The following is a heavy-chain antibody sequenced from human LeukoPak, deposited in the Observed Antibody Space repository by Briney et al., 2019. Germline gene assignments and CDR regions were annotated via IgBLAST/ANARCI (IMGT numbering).Heavy chain of an antibody. D-gene: IGHD6-13*01. CDR3: ARCPTDIAAAGMVGDYYFDY. CDR1: GFTFSSYS. V-gene: IGHV3-21*01. J-gene: IGHJ4*02. Sequence: GGSLRLSCAASGFTFSSYSMNWVRQAPGKGLEWVSSISSSSSYIYYADSVKGRFTISRDNAKNSLYLQMNSLRAEDTAVYYCARCPTDIAAAGMVGDYYFDYWGQGTLVTVSS. CDR2: ISSSSSYI.